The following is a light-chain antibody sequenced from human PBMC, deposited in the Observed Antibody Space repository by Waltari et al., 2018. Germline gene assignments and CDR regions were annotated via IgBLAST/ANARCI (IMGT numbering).Light chain of an antibody. V-gene: IGLV3-27*01. CDR2: KDS. Sequence: SYELTQPSSVSVSPGQTARITCSGDILAKRYARWFQQKPGQAPVVVIYKDSERPSGIPERFSGSNSGTTVTLTISGAQVEDEADDYCYSAADNNRQVFGGGTKLTVL. J-gene: IGLJ3*02. CDR1: ILAKRY. CDR3: YSAADNNRQV.